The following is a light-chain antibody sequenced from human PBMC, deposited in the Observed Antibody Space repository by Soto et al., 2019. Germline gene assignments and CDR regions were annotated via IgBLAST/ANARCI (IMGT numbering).Light chain of an antibody. V-gene: IGKV3-15*01. CDR3: QQYNSWPPT. Sequence: TQSPATLSVSPGDRATLSCRASQSVGSSLAWYQQKRGQPPRLLIYGAPSRESGVPDRFSGSGSGTEFVLTVTSLQSDDSAVYSCQQYNSWPPTFGQGTKVDIK. CDR1: QSVGSS. J-gene: IGKJ1*01. CDR2: GAP.